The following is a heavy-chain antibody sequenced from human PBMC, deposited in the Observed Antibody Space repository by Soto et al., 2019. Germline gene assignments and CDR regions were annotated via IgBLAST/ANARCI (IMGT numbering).Heavy chain of an antibody. CDR2: IYRGVAT. J-gene: IGHJ3*01. D-gene: IGHD6-6*01. CDR1: GFNVSNTY. V-gene: IGHV3-53*01. Sequence: GGSLRLSCAVSGFNVSNTYMSWVRQAPGKGLEWVSVIYRGVATYYADSVRGRFTISRDTSKNTVYLQMNSLRAEDTAVYYCARDHSDSSRADSFDVWGQGTMVTVSS. CDR3: ARDHSDSSRADSFDV.